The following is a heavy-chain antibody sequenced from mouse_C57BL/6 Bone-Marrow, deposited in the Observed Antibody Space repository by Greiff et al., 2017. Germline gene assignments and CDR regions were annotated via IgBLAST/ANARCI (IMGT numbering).Heavy chain of an antibody. J-gene: IGHJ4*01. Sequence: VQLQQPGAELVKPGASVKLSCKASGYTFTSYWMQWVKQRPGQGLEWIGEIDPSDSYTNYNQKFKGKATLTVDKSSSTAYIQLSSLTSEDSAVYYWARDYYGSSYLYAMDYWGQGTSVTVSS. CDR2: IDPSDSYT. D-gene: IGHD1-1*01. V-gene: IGHV1-50*01. CDR1: GYTFTSYW. CDR3: ARDYYGSSYLYAMDY.